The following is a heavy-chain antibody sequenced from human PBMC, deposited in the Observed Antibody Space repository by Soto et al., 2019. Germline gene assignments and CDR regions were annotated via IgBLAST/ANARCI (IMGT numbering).Heavy chain of an antibody. CDR1: GFTFSSYG. Sequence: VQLVQSGGGVDQPGRSLRLSCAGSGFTFSSYGLHWVRQAPGKGLEWVALISYDGGNEKYTESVKDRFTISRDDSHNVAYLQMSSLRTEDTAMYYCAKDRYSGTYPTDFDYWGQGSLVTVSS. D-gene: IGHD1-26*01. J-gene: IGHJ4*02. V-gene: IGHV3-30*18. CDR2: ISYDGGNE. CDR3: AKDRYSGTYPTDFDY.